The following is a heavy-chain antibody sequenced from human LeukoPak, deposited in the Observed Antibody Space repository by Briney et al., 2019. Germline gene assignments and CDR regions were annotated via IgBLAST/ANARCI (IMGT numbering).Heavy chain of an antibody. CDR2: IYYSGST. CDR3: ARAVAGTLSAFDI. V-gene: IGHV4-59*01. CDR1: GGSISSYY. Sequence: SETLSLTCTVSGGSISSYYWSWIRQPPGKGLEWIGYIYYSGSTNYNPSLKSRVTISVDTSKNQFSLKLSSVTAVDTAVYYCARAVAGTLSAFDIWGQGTMVTVSS. J-gene: IGHJ3*02. D-gene: IGHD6-19*01.